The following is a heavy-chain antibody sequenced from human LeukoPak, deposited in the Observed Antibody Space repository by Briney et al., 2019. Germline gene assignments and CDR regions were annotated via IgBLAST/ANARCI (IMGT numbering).Heavy chain of an antibody. V-gene: IGHV1-69*06. CDR1: ASTFTIYA. D-gene: IGHD3-10*01. CDR2: IIPIFGTA. Sequence: SVNLSCNASASTFTIYAISMVRHPPAQGLELMGGIIPIFGTANYAQKFQGRGTITAAKSTSTAYMELSSLRSEETAVYYCAISEVVRGDIDRTTCWGQGTLVTVSS. J-gene: IGHJ4*02. CDR3: AISEVVRGDIDRTTC.